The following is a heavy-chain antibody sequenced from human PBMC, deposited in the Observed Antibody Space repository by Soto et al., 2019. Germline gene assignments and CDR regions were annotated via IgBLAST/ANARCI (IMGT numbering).Heavy chain of an antibody. V-gene: IGHV3-33*01. CDR1: GFTFSAYG. J-gene: IGHJ4*02. CDR2: LWYDGSNK. D-gene: IGHD5-12*01. Sequence: QVQLVESGGGVVQPGRSLRLSCVTSGFTFSAYGMHWVRQAPGKGLEWVAVLWYDGSNKYYADSVKGRFTISRDISKNTLYLQMNSLRSDDTAVHYCARVSSFRGDGYSHFDHWGQGTLVTVSS. CDR3: ARVSSFRGDGYSHFDH.